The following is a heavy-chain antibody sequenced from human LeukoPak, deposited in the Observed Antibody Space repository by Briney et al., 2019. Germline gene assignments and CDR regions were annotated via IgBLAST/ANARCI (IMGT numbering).Heavy chain of an antibody. CDR1: GYTFTSYY. V-gene: IGHV1-46*01. D-gene: IGHD5-12*01. CDR3: AREGYSGYSFDY. J-gene: IGHJ4*02. Sequence: ASVKVSCKASGYTFTSYYMHWVRQAPGQGLEWMGIINPSGGSTSYAQKFQGRVTMTRDMSTSTVYMELSRLRSDDTAVYYCAREGYSGYSFDYWGQGTLVTVSS. CDR2: INPSGGST.